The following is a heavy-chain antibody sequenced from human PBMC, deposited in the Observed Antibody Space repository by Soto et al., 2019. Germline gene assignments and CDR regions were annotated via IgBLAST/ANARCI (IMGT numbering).Heavy chain of an antibody. D-gene: IGHD2-2*01. Sequence: PGGSLRLSCAASGFTFSNAWMSWVRQAPGKGLEWVGRIKSKTDGGTTDYAAPVKGRFTISRDDSKNTLYLQMNSLKTEDTAVYYCTTESPIVVVPAASYGMDVWGQGTTVTGLL. CDR3: TTESPIVVVPAASYGMDV. CDR1: GFTFSNAW. V-gene: IGHV3-15*01. J-gene: IGHJ6*02. CDR2: IKSKTDGGTT.